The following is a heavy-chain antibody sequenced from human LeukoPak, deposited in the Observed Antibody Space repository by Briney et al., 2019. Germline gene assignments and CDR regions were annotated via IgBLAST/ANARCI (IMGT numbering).Heavy chain of an antibody. J-gene: IGHJ4*02. CDR3: ARDGSSWYFGY. Sequence: GGSLRLSCAASGFTFSSYSMNWVCQAPGKGLEWVSYISSSSSTIYYADSVKGRFTISRDNAKNSLYLQMNSLRAEDTAVYYCARDGSSWYFGYWGQGTLVTVSS. CDR2: ISSSSSTI. D-gene: IGHD6-13*01. V-gene: IGHV3-48*04. CDR1: GFTFSSYS.